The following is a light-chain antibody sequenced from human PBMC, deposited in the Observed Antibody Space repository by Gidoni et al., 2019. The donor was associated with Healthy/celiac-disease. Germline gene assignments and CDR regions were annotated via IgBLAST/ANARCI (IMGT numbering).Light chain of an antibody. J-gene: IGKJ5*01. CDR2: GAS. Sequence: SQSVSSSYLAWYQQKPGQAPRLLIYGASSRATGIPDRFSGSGSGTDFTLTISSLEPEDFAVYYCQQYGSSSLTFGQGTRLEIK. CDR1: QSVSSSY. V-gene: IGKV3-20*01. CDR3: QQYGSSSLT.